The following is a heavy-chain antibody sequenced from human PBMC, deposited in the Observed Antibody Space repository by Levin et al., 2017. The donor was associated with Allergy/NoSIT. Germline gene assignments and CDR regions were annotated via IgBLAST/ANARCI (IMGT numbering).Heavy chain of an antibody. CDR1: GGSISSSSYY. V-gene: IGHV4-39*01. CDR3: ARQYYDISYYNDY. J-gene: IGHJ4*02. Sequence: SQTLSLTCTVSGGSISSSSYYWGWIRQPPGKGLEWIGSIYYSGSTYYNPSLKSRVTISVDTSKNQFSLKLSSVTAADTAVYYCARQYYDISYYNDYWGQGTLVTVSS. CDR2: IYYSGST. D-gene: IGHD3-9*01.